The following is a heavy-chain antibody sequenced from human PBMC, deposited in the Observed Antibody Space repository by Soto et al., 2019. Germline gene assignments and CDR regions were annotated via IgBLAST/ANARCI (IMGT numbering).Heavy chain of an antibody. Sequence: SQTLSLTCAISGDSVSNNSAAWNWIRQCPSRGLEWLGRTYYRSKWYNDYAVSVKSRITINPDTSKNQFSLQLNSVTPEDTAVYYCARDPVAVAVSYYGRDVWGHGNTVTVSS. D-gene: IGHD6-19*01. CDR3: ARDPVAVAVSYYGRDV. CDR2: TYYRSKWYN. J-gene: IGHJ6*02. V-gene: IGHV6-1*01. CDR1: GDSVSNNSAA.